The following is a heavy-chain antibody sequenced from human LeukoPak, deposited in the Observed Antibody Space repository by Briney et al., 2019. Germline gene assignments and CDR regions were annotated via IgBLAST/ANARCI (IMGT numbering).Heavy chain of an antibody. CDR1: GYTFTSYA. Sequence: GASVKVSCKASGYTFTSYAMHWVRQAPGQRLEWMGWINAGNGNTKYSQKFQGRVTITRGTSASTAYMELSSLRSEDTAVYYCARDRWYCSSTSCYSSSPFDYWGQGTLVTVSS. CDR2: INAGNGNT. J-gene: IGHJ4*02. CDR3: ARDRWYCSSTSCYSSSPFDY. D-gene: IGHD2-2*01. V-gene: IGHV1-3*01.